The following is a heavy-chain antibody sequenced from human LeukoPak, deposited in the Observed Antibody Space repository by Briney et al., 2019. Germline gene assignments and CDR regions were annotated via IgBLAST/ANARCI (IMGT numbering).Heavy chain of an antibody. CDR1: GFTFSSYS. CDR2: ISCTSTSI. J-gene: IGHJ6*02. D-gene: IGHD5-18*01. Sequence: GGSLRLSCAASGFTFSSYSMNWVRQAPGKGLEWVSSISCTSTSIYHADSVKGRFTISRDNAKNSLYLQMNSLRAEDTAVYYCARGLSHTAMVKYYYYGMDVWGQGTTVTVSS. V-gene: IGHV3-21*01. CDR3: ARGLSHTAMVKYYYYGMDV.